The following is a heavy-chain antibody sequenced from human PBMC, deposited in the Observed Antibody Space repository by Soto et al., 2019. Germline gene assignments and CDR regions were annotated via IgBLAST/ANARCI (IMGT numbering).Heavy chain of an antibody. CDR3: ARHEWSTHPYGLNV. Sequence: XEALSLTFTVSGGSIRIRGYYWAWIRQPPGKVLAWIVSIYFIGSIYDSPSLKSRITVSVDTAKNQFSLKLKSVTAADTDVSYCARHEWSTHPYGLNVWGPGTSVTGSS. D-gene: IGHD3-3*01. J-gene: IGHJ6*02. CDR1: GGSIRIRGYY. CDR2: IYFIGSI. V-gene: IGHV4-39*01.